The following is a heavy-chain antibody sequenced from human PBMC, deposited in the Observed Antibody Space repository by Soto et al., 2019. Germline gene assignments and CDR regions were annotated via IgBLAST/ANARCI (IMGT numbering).Heavy chain of an antibody. Sequence: ASVKVSCKASGYTFTSYDINWVRQATGQGLEWMGWMNPNSGNTGYAQKFQGRVTMTRNTSISTAYMELSSLRSEDTAVYYCASYYDDSSGYYSLDPFDIWGQGTMVTVSS. CDR3: ASYYDDSSGYYSLDPFDI. V-gene: IGHV1-8*01. D-gene: IGHD3-22*01. CDR1: GYTFTSYD. CDR2: MNPNSGNT. J-gene: IGHJ3*02.